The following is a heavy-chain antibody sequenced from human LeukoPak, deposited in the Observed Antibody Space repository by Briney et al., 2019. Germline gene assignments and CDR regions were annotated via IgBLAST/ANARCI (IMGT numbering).Heavy chain of an antibody. CDR1: GFTFTNNF. Sequence: GGSPRLSCAASGFTFTNNFMSWVRQAPGKGLEWVANIEEDGSQQFYVDSVKGRFTISRDNAKKSLYLQMNSLRVEDTGVYYCASSPIAVALPSYWGQGTLVTVSS. J-gene: IGHJ4*02. D-gene: IGHD6-19*01. CDR2: IEEDGSQQ. V-gene: IGHV3-7*01. CDR3: ASSPIAVALPSY.